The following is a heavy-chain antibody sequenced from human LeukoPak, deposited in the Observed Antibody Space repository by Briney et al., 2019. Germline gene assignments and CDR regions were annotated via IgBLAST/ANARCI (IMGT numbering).Heavy chain of an antibody. CDR1: GFTFDDYG. CDR3: AKAGIALWDY. CDR2: ISSSSSTI. J-gene: IGHJ4*02. V-gene: IGHV3-48*01. Sequence: GGSLRLSCAASGFTFDDYGMSWVRQAPGKGLEWVSYISSSSSTIYYADSVKGRFTISRDNSKNTLYLQMNSLRAEDTAVYYCAKAGIALWDYWGQGTLVTVSS. D-gene: IGHD6-13*01.